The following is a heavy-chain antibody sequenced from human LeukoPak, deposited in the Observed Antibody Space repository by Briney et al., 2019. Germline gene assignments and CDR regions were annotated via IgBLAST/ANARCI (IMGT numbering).Heavy chain of an antibody. D-gene: IGHD3-22*01. CDR3: AKALIPNYYDSSGISYFDY. CDR1: GFTFSAYW. CDR2: IKQHGSEK. V-gene: IGHV3-7*03. Sequence: PGGSLRLSCAASGFTFSAYWMSWVRQAPGKGLEWVANIKQHGSEKYYVDSVKGRFTISRDNANNSLYLQMNSLRAEDTAVYYCAKALIPNYYDSSGISYFDYWGQGTLVTVSS. J-gene: IGHJ4*02.